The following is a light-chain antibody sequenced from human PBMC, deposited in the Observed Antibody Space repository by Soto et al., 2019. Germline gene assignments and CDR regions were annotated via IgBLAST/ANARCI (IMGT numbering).Light chain of an antibody. J-gene: IGKJ1*01. V-gene: IGKV4-1*01. CDR2: WAS. CDR1: QRVLYSPNNKNY. Sequence: IVRTHSRDSLAVCLGERATINCNSSQRVLYSPNNKNYLVWYQQKPGKPPRLIISWASTRESGVPERLSGSGYGTDLTITISSLKAGDVAVYYCHQHYSNPWTFGQGTKVDIK. CDR3: HQHYSNPWT.